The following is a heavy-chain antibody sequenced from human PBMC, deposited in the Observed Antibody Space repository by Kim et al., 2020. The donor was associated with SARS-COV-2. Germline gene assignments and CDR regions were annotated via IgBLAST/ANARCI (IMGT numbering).Heavy chain of an antibody. D-gene: IGHD3-10*01. V-gene: IGHV5-51*01. CDR3: ARHRWSRSGITMVRGVIIKAYYGMDV. CDR2: IYPGDSDT. CDR1: GYSFTSYW. J-gene: IGHJ6*02. Sequence: GESLKISCKGSGYSFTSYWIGWVRQMPGKGLEWMGIIYPGDSDTRYSPSFQGQVTISADKSISTAYLQWSSLKASDTAMYYCARHRWSRSGITMVRGVIIKAYYGMDVWGQGTTVTVSS.